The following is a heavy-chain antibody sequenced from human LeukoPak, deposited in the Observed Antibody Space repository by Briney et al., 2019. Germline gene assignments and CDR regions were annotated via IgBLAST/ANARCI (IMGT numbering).Heavy chain of an antibody. CDR1: GASISRNY. J-gene: IGHJ3*02. Sequence: SETLSLTCSVSGASISRNYWSWIRQPPGKGLEWIGYIYHTGTTNYNPPLKSRVTISVDTSRNQFSLKLGSVTAADTAVYCCARDRRRELLHAFDIWGQGTMVTVSS. D-gene: IGHD1-26*01. CDR3: ARDRRRELLHAFDI. CDR2: IYHTGTT. V-gene: IGHV4-59*01.